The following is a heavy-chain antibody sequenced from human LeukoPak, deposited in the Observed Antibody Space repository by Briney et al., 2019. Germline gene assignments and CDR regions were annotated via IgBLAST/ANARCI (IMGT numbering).Heavy chain of an antibody. CDR2: IYYSGST. J-gene: IGHJ3*02. D-gene: IGHD3-22*01. CDR3: ARGPAHYYDSSGHLNDAFDI. CDR1: GGSISSYY. V-gene: IGHV4-59*01. Sequence: SETLSLTCTVSGGSISSYYWSWIRQPPGKGLEWIGYIYYSGSTNYNPSLKSRVTISVDTSKSQFSLKLSSVTAADTAVYYCARGPAHYYDSSGHLNDAFDIWGQGTMVTVSS.